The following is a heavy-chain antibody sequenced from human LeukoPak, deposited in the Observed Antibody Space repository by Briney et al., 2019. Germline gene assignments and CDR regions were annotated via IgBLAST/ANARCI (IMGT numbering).Heavy chain of an antibody. CDR2: IWYDGSDI. CDR1: GFIFSTYG. J-gene: IGHJ4*02. CDR3: ARDLSMVRGPLDY. V-gene: IGHV3-33*01. Sequence: GGSVRVLCAASGFIFSTYGMHWVRQAPGKGLEWVAVIWYDGSDIYYADSVKGRFTISRDNSKNTLYLQVNSLRAEDTAVYYCARDLSMVRGPLDYWGQGTLVTVSS. D-gene: IGHD3-10*01.